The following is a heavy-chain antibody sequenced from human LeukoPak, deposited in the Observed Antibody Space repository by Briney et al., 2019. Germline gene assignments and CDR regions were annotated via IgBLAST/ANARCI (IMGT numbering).Heavy chain of an antibody. J-gene: IGHJ4*02. D-gene: IGHD3-22*01. CDR2: ISSSSSYI. CDR3: ARKSLGYYDSSGYYSGWFDY. CDR1: GFTFSSYS. Sequence: TGGSLRLSCAASGFTFSSYSMNWVRQAPGKGLEWVSSISSSSSYIYYADSVKGRFTISRDNAKNSLYLQMNSLRAEDTAVYYCARKSLGYYDSSGYYSGWFDYWGQGTLVTVSS. V-gene: IGHV3-21*01.